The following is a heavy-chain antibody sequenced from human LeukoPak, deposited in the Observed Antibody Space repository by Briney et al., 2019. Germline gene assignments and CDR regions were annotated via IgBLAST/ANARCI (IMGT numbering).Heavy chain of an antibody. Sequence: GGSLRLSCTASGFTFGDYATSWVRQAPGNGLAWVGFIRSKAYGGTTEYAASVKGRFTISRDDSKSIAYLQMNSLKTEDTAVYYCTRFTAIAALHGFGYWGQGTLVTVSS. J-gene: IGHJ4*02. CDR2: IRSKAYGGTT. CDR3: TRFTAIAALHGFGY. V-gene: IGHV3-49*04. CDR1: GFTFGDYA. D-gene: IGHD6-6*01.